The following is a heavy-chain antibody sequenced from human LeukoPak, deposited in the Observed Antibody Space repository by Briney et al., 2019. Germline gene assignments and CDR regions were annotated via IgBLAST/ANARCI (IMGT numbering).Heavy chain of an antibody. J-gene: IGHJ3*02. CDR1: GGSFSGYF. CDR2: INRSGST. CDR3: ARVHVDTAMDDAFDI. D-gene: IGHD5-18*01. Sequence: SETLSLTCAVYGGSFSGYFWSWIRQPPGKGLEWIGEINRSGSTNSNPSLKSRVTISADTSKNQFSLKLSSLTAADTAVYYCARVHVDTAMDDAFDIWGQGTMVTVSS. V-gene: IGHV4-34*01.